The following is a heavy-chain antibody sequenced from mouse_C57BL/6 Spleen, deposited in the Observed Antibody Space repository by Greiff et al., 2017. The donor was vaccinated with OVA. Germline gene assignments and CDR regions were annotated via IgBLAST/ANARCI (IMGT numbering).Heavy chain of an antibody. CDR1: GFNIKNTY. CDR2: IDPANGNT. Sequence: VQLQQSVAELVRPGASVKLSCTASGFNIKNTYMHWVKQRPEQGLEWIGRIDPANGNTKYAPKFQGKATITADTSSNTAYLQLSSLTSEDTAIYYGARSNYYGSSDLDYWGQGTTLTVAS. CDR3: ARSNYYGSSDLDY. D-gene: IGHD1-1*01. V-gene: IGHV14-3*01. J-gene: IGHJ2*01.